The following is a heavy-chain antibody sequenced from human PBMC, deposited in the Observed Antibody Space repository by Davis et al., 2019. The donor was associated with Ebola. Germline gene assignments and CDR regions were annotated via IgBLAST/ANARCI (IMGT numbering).Heavy chain of an antibody. CDR2: IRAYNGNT. Sequence: AASVKVSCKASGYTFTSYGISWVRQAPGQGLEWMGWIRAYNGNTNYAQKLQGRVTMTTDTSTSTAYMELRSLRSDDTAVYYCARAVAGPHNWFDPWGQGTLVTVSS. CDR1: GYTFTSYG. D-gene: IGHD6-19*01. CDR3: ARAVAGPHNWFDP. V-gene: IGHV1-18*01. J-gene: IGHJ5*02.